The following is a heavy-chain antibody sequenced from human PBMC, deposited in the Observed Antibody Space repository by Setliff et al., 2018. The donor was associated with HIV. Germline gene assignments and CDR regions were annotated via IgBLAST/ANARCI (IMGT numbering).Heavy chain of an antibody. V-gene: IGHV4-61*02. Sequence: PSETLSLTCTVSGGSISRGNHFWTWIRQPAGKGLEWIGRIYTNGSTNYNPSLKSRATIAVDTSKNQFSLKLSSVTAADTAVYYCARTEDYSYGDAPFDYWGHGTLVTVSS. CDR1: GGSISRGNHF. D-gene: IGHD5-18*01. J-gene: IGHJ4*01. CDR2: IYTNGST. CDR3: ARTEDYSYGDAPFDY.